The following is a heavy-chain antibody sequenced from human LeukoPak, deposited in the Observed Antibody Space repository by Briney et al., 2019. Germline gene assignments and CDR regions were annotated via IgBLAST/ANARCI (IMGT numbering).Heavy chain of an antibody. CDR2: MNPNSGNT. J-gene: IGHJ6*03. CDR3: ARDSDHPLSEGYSYGNYYYYMDV. D-gene: IGHD5-18*01. V-gene: IGHV1-8*01. Sequence: GASVKVSCKASGYTFTSYDINWVRQATGQGLEWMGWMNPNSGNTGYAQKFQGRVTMTRNTSISTAYMEQSSLRSEDTAVYYCARDSDHPLSEGYSYGNYYYYMDVWGKGTTVTVSS. CDR1: GYTFTSYD.